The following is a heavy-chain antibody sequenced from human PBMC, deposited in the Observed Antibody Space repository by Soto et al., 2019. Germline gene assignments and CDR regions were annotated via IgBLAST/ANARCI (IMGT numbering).Heavy chain of an antibody. CDR1: GFTFSSYS. CDR2: ISSSSSTI. D-gene: IGHD1-26*01. CDR3: AIDPWELIDY. J-gene: IGHJ4*02. V-gene: IGHV3-48*02. Sequence: EVQLVESGGGLVQPGGSLRLSCAASGFTFSSYSMNWVRQAPGKGLELVSYISSSSSTIYYADSVKGRFTISSDNAKNSLYLQMNSLRDEDTAVYYCAIDPWELIDYWGQGTLVTVSS.